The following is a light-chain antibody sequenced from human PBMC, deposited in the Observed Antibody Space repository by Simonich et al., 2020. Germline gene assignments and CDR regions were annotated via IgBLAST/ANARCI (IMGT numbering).Light chain of an antibody. CDR2: DVS. CDR1: SGDVGGYNY. CDR3: SSYTSSSPWV. J-gene: IGLJ3*02. Sequence: QSALTQPAPVSGSPGQSIPISCTGTSGDVGGYNYVSWSEQPPGKAPKLMIYDVSKRPAGVSNRFVGSKSGNTASLTISGLQAEDEADYYCSSYTSSSPWVFGGGTKLTVL. V-gene: IGLV2-14*01.